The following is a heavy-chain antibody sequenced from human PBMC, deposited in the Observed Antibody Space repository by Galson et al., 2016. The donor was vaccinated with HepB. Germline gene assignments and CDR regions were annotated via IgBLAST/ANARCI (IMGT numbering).Heavy chain of an antibody. V-gene: IGHV1-18*04. CDR3: VTDTGETGHPKGPDY. D-gene: IGHD3-9*01. J-gene: IGHJ4*02. CDR2: ISAYNGNT. CDR1: GDTFTNYG. Sequence: SVKVSCKASGDTFTNYGISWVRQAPGQGLEWMGWISAYNGNTNYAQKFQGRVTMTTDTSTTTAYMDLRSLRPDDTAVYYCVTDTGETGHPKGPDYWGQGTLVTVSS.